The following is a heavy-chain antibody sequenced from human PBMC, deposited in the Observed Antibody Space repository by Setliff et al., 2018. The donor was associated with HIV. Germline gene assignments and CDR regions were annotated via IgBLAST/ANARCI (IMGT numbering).Heavy chain of an antibody. CDR3: VSRPGGITRARFDH. CDR2: INHSGNT. Sequence: PSETLSLTCAVYGGAFSRFYWSWLRQAPEKGLEWIGDINHSGNTNYNPSLESRLSISVDTSKNQFSLNLTSVTAADAAMYFCVSRPGGITRARFDHWGQGTLVTVSS. V-gene: IGHV4-34*01. J-gene: IGHJ4*02. D-gene: IGHD3-16*01. CDR1: GGAFSRFY.